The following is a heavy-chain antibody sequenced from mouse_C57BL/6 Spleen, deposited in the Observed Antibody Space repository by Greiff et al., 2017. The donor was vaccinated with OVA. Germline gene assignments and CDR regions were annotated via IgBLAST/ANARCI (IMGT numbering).Heavy chain of an antibody. V-gene: IGHV1-64*01. CDR2: IHPNSGST. J-gene: IGHJ1*03. CDR3: DITTVVAHWYFDV. D-gene: IGHD1-1*01. CDR1: GYTFTSYW. Sequence: VQLQQPGAELVKPGASVKLSCKASGYTFTSYWMHWVKQRPGQGLEWIGMIHPNSGSTNYNEKFKSKATLTLDKSSSTAYMQRSSLTSEDSAVYDWDITTVVAHWYFDVWGTGTTVTVSS.